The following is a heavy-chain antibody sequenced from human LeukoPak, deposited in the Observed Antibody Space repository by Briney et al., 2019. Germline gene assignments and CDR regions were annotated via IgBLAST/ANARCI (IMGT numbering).Heavy chain of an antibody. V-gene: IGHV3-21*04. CDR2: ISGSTTYR. J-gene: IGHJ4*02. D-gene: IGHD1-7*01. Sequence: GGSLRLSCAASGFTVSSYFMSWVRQAPGKGLEWVSSISGSTTYRYYADSVKGRFTISRDNAKDSLYLQMNSLRAEDTAVYYCAKDKYNWNYGEFDYWGQGTLVTVSS. CDR1: GFTVSSYF. CDR3: AKDKYNWNYGEFDY.